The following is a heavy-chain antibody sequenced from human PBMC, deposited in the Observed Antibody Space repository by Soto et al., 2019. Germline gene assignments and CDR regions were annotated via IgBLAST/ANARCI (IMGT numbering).Heavy chain of an antibody. V-gene: IGHV4-59*01. J-gene: IGHJ3*02. CDR3: ARVEREVQSADYDFWSGYYFDI. Sequence: ETLSLTCTVSGGSISSYYWSWIRQPPGKGLEWIGYIYYSGSTNYNPSLKSRVTISVDTSKNQFSLKLSSVTAADTAVYYCARVEREVQSADYDFWSGYYFDIWGQGTMVTVSS. CDR2: IYYSGST. CDR1: GGSISSYY. D-gene: IGHD3-3*01.